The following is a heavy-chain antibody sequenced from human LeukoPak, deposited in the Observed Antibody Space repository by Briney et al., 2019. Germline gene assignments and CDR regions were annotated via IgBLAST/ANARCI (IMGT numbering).Heavy chain of an antibody. CDR2: ISAYNGNT. Sequence: ASVKVSCKASGYTFTSYGISWVRQAPGQGLEWMGWISAYNGNTNYAQKLQGRVSMTTDTSTSTAYMELRSLRSDDTAVYYCARDFMVRGVIRFDPWGQGTLVTVSS. CDR3: ARDFMVRGVIRFDP. V-gene: IGHV1-18*01. D-gene: IGHD3-10*01. CDR1: GYTFTSYG. J-gene: IGHJ5*02.